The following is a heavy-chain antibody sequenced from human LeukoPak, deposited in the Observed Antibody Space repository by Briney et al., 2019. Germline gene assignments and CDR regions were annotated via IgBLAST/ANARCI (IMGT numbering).Heavy chain of an antibody. D-gene: IGHD3-22*01. Sequence: PSETLSLTCTVSGGSISSYYWSWIRQPAGKGLEWIGRIYTSGSTNYNPSLKSRVTMSVDTSKNQFSPKLSSVTAADTAVYYCARDSSGSPYYYYYYMDVWGKGTTVTVSS. CDR3: ARDSSGSPYYYYYYMDV. J-gene: IGHJ6*03. CDR2: IYTSGST. V-gene: IGHV4-4*07. CDR1: GGSISSYY.